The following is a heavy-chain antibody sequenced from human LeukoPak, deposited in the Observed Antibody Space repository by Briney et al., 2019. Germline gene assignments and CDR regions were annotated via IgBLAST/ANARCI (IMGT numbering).Heavy chain of an antibody. D-gene: IGHD3-10*01. Sequence: SETLSLTCTVSGDSISNLNYYWSWIRQPAGKGLEWIGRIYASGSTNYNPSLKSRVSISVDTSNNQFSLRSTSATAADTAMYYCARGRFAELLFDIWGQGTLVTVSS. CDR3: ARGRFAELLFDI. V-gene: IGHV4-61*02. CDR1: GDSISNLNYY. J-gene: IGHJ4*02. CDR2: IYASGST.